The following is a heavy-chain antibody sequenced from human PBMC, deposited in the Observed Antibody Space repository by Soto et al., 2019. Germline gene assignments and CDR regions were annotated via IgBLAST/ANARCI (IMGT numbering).Heavy chain of an antibody. V-gene: IGHV1-69*06. Sequence: GASVKVSCKASGGTFSSYAISWVRQAPGQGLEWMGGIIPIFGTANYAQKFQGRVTITADKSTSTAYMELSSLRSEDTALYYCARVPCRVLAHVGFSGYGMGVWGQGTTGTVSS. D-gene: IGHD2-15*01. CDR1: GGTFSSYA. J-gene: IGHJ6*02. CDR3: ARVPCRVLAHVGFSGYGMGV. CDR2: IIPIFGTA.